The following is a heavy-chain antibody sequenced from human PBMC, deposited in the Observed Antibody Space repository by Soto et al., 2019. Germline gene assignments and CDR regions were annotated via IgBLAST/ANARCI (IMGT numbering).Heavy chain of an antibody. CDR2: VSYSGST. CDR1: GASISTGSYY. V-gene: IGHV4-39*01. J-gene: IGHJ4*02. D-gene: IGHD2-8*01. Sequence: SETLSLTCTVSGASISTGSYYWGWIRQPPGKGLEWIGSVSYSGSTYYSPSLRSRVIISVDASKTQFSLRLSSVTAADTAIYYCARHLHCTNGVCPYYFDFWGQGILVTVT. CDR3: ARHLHCTNGVCPYYFDF.